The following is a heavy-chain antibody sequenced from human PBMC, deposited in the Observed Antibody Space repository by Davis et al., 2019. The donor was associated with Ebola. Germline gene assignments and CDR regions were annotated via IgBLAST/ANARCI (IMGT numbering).Heavy chain of an antibody. D-gene: IGHD2-8*01. CDR1: GFTFGDYA. V-gene: IGHV3-23*01. CDR3: ANDLGYCTDGSCYYYHYGMDV. J-gene: IGHJ6*02. CDR2: LGTSADT. Sequence: PGGSLRLSCAASGFTFGDYAMHWVRQVPGKGLEWVSTLGTSADTYYADSVKGRFTISRDNSKNTLYLQMNSLRAEDTAVYYCANDLGYCTDGSCYYYHYGMDVWGQGTTVTVSS.